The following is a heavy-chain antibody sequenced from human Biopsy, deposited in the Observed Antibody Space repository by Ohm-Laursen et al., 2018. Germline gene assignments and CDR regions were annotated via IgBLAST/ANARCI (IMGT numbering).Heavy chain of an antibody. D-gene: IGHD2-2*01. CDR3: ARGRRHCSGTCSRWYFDL. CDR2: INPKSGDT. Sequence: ASVKVSCKASGYTFTAFSVHWLRQAPGQGLEWMGWINPKSGDTDYPQNFQGRVSMTRDTSTSTAYMDLSRLRSDDTAVYYCARGRRHCSGTCSRWYFDLWGRGTLVTVSS. V-gene: IGHV1-2*02. J-gene: IGHJ2*01. CDR1: GYTFTAFS.